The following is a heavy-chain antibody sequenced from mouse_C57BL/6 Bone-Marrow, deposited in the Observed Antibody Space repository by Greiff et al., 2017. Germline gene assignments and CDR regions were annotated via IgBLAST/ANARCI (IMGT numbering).Heavy chain of an antibody. CDR3: ARRSYYGSSYWYFDV. V-gene: IGHV5-15*01. CDR2: ISNLAYSI. Sequence: EVQRVESGGGLVQPGGSLKLSCAASGFTFSDYGMAWVRQAPRKGPEWVAFISNLAYSIYYADTVTGRFTISRENAENTLYLEMSSLRSEDTAMYYCARRSYYGSSYWYFDVWGTGTTVTVSS. CDR1: GFTFSDYG. D-gene: IGHD1-1*01. J-gene: IGHJ1*03.